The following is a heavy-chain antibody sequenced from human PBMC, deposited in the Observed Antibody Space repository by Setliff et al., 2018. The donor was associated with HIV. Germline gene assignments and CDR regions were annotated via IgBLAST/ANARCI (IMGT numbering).Heavy chain of an antibody. J-gene: IGHJ6*03. CDR3: ARGLVVVTDSDYDTNYYYYYYMDV. D-gene: IGHD5-12*01. Sequence: SETLSLTCTVSGGSISTSRYYWGWIRQPPGKGLEWIGSLRPSGSTYYNPSLKSRVTISIDTSKNQFSLKLSSVTAADTAVYYCARGLVVVTDSDYDTNYYYYYYMDVWGKGTTVTVSS. CDR1: GGSISTSRYY. CDR2: LRPSGST. V-gene: IGHV4-39*07.